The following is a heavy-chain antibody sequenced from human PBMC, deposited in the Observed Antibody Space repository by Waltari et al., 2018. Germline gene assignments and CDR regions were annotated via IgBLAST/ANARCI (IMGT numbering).Heavy chain of an antibody. V-gene: IGHV3-30*02. CDR2: IRYDGSNT. CDR1: GFMFSNCV. D-gene: IGHD3-3*01. Sequence: QVYLVESGGGVVQPGGSLRLSCAASGFMFSNCVMHWVRQAPGKGLEWVASIRYDGSNTFHADSVKGRFTISRDNSKNTMDLQTSSLRPEDTAVYYCASERGTFGVGRSSFDRWGQGTLVIVSS. J-gene: IGHJ4*02. CDR3: ASERGTFGVGRSSFDR.